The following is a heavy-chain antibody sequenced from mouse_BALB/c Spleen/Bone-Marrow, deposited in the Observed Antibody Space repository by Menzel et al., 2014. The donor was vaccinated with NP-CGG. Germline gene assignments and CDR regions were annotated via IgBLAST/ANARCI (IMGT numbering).Heavy chain of an antibody. CDR2: INPDSSTI. CDR3: ARQGYYGRSDY. CDR1: GFDFSSYW. J-gene: IGHJ2*01. V-gene: IGHV4-1*02. Sequence: EVMLVESGGGPVQPGGSLKLSCAASGFDFSSYWMSWVRQAPGKGLEWLGEINPDSSTINYTPSLKGKFIISRDNAKNTLYLQMSKVRSEDTALYYCARQGYYGRSDYWGQGTTLTVSS. D-gene: IGHD1-1*01.